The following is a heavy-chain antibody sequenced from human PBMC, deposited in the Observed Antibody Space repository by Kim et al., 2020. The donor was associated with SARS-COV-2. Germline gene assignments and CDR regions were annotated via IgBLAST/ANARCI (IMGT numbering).Heavy chain of an antibody. Sequence: GGSLRLSCAASGFTFSSYGMHWVRQAPGKGLEWVAVISYDGSNKYYADSVKGRFTISRDNSKNTLYLQMNSLRAEDTAVYYCAKDLGEWWGRADYYYYGMDVWGQGTTVTVSS. J-gene: IGHJ6*02. CDR1: GFTFSSYG. CDR3: AKDLGEWWGRADYYYYGMDV. D-gene: IGHD3-16*01. CDR2: ISYDGSNK. V-gene: IGHV3-30*18.